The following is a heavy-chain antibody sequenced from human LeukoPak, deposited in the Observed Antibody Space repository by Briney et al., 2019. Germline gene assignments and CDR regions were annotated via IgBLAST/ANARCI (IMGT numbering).Heavy chain of an antibody. Sequence: ASVKVSCKASGYTFTNYYMHWVRQAPGQGLEWMGMINPSGGSTTYAQKLQGRVTMTTDTSTSTAYMELRSLRSDDTAVYYCAREDTYYYDSSGYPNWFDPWGQGTLVTVSS. J-gene: IGHJ5*02. D-gene: IGHD3-22*01. CDR3: AREDTYYYDSSGYPNWFDP. V-gene: IGHV1-46*01. CDR2: INPSGGST. CDR1: GYTFTNYY.